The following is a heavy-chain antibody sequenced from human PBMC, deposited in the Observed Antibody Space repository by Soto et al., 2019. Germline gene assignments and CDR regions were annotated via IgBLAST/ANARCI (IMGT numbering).Heavy chain of an antibody. J-gene: IGHJ4*02. V-gene: IGHV4-59*01. CDR2: IYYTGNT. CDR1: GGSISPSY. CDR3: AAGLHHNKVGY. Sequence: SETLSLTCTVSGGSISPSYWNWVRQPPGKRPEWIGCIYYTGNTHYNPSLKSRVTISRDTSKNQFSLELTSVTAADSAMYFCAAGLHHNKVGYWCQGPLFTVSS.